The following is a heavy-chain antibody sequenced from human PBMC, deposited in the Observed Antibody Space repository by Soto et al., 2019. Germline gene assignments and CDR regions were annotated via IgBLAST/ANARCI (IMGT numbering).Heavy chain of an antibody. CDR1: GYTFTSYG. J-gene: IGHJ5*02. D-gene: IGHD3-16*01. CDR3: ARIMTTLIRFDP. V-gene: IGHV1-18*01. CDR2: ISAYNGNT. Sequence: ASVEVSCKASGYTFTSYGISWVRQAPGQGLEWMEWISAYNGNTNYAQKLQGRVTMTTDTSTSTAYMELRSLRSDATAVYDCARIMTTLIRFDPWRQGTLVTVSS.